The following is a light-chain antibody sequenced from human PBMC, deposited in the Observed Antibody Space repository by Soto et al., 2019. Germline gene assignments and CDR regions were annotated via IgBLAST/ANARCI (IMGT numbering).Light chain of an antibody. CDR1: QNIVDW. CDR2: KAS. J-gene: IGKJ1*01. Sequence: DIQMSQSPSTLSASVGDRVTFACRASQNIVDWMAWYQQKPGKAPKLLIYKASNLESGVPSRFSGSGSGTEFTLTISSLQPDDFATYYCQQYNSYSPWTFGQGTKVDIK. V-gene: IGKV1-5*03. CDR3: QQYNSYSPWT.